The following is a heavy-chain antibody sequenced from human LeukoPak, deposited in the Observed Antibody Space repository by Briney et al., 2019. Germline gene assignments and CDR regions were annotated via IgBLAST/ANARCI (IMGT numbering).Heavy chain of an antibody. J-gene: IGHJ4*02. Sequence: GGSLRLSCTASGSTFSTDWMHWVRQGPGKGLVWVSRINSDGSITSYADSVKGRFTIFRDNAKNTVYLQMNSLRAEDTAVYYCASSAGGGLNYRGQGTLVTVSS. CDR2: INSDGSIT. D-gene: IGHD2-15*01. CDR1: GSTFSTDW. CDR3: ASSAGGGLNY. V-gene: IGHV3-74*01.